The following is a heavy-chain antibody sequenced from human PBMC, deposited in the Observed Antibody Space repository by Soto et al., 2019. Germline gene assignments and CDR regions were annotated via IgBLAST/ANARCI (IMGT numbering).Heavy chain of an antibody. CDR2: FDPEDGET. Sequence: ASVKVSCKVSGYTLTELSMHWVRQAPGKGLEWMGGFDPEDGETIYAQKFQGRVTMTEDTSTDTAYMELSSLRSEDTAVYYCASDGDPAATLDYWGQGTRVTVSS. CDR3: ASDGDPAATLDY. V-gene: IGHV1-24*01. D-gene: IGHD2-2*01. J-gene: IGHJ4*02. CDR1: GYTLTELS.